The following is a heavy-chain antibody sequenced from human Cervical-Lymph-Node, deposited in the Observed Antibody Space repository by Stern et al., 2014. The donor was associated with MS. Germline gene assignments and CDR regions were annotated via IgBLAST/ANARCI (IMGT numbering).Heavy chain of an antibody. D-gene: IGHD2-8*02. J-gene: IGHJ4*02. CDR2: LYYGGAP. CDR1: GDSISSYTHY. V-gene: IGHV4-39*01. CDR3: AKHACTGAACPFDL. Sequence: PLQESGPGLVKPSETPSLTRAVPGDSISSYTHYWARTRQPPGKGLEWIWGLYYGGAPNYNPSLKMPGCISVDTSKNHFPLGLNSMTAADTAVYYCAKHACTGAACPFDLWGQGTLVTVSS.